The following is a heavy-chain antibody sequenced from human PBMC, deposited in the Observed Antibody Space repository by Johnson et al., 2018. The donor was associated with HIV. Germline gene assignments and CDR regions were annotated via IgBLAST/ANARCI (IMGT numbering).Heavy chain of an antibody. Sequence: QMQLVESGGGVVQPGRSPRLSCAASVFTFSDHYMAWIRQAPGKGLEWVSYISSSGSNIYYADSVKGRFTVSRDNAMNSVYLQMNSLRAEDTAVYYCASLCSGCADAFDMWGQGTMVTVS. CDR3: ASLCSGCADAFDM. V-gene: IGHV3-11*04. J-gene: IGHJ3*02. CDR2: ISSSGSNI. CDR1: VFTFSDHY. D-gene: IGHD3-10*02.